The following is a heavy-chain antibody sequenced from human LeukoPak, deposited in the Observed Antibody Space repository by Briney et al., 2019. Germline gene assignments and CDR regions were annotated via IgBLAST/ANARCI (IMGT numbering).Heavy chain of an antibody. J-gene: IGHJ4*02. CDR3: ARLPSARLREFDY. D-gene: IGHD1-26*01. CDR1: GYTFTGYY. CDR2: INPNSGGT. V-gene: IGHV1-2*02. Sequence: GASVKVSCKASGYTFTGYYMHWVRQAPGQGLEWMGWINPNSGGTNYAQKFQGRVTMTRDTSTSTAYMELSRLRSDDTAVYYCARLPSARLREFDYWGQGTLVTVSS.